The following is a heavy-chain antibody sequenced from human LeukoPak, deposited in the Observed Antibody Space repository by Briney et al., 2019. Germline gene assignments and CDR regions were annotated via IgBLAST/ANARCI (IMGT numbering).Heavy chain of an antibody. CDR2: IYYSGST. V-gene: IGHV4-39*01. CDR1: GGSISSYY. J-gene: IGHJ4*02. Sequence: SETLSLTCTVSGGSISSYYWGWIRQPPGKGLEWIGSIYYSGSTYYNPSLKSRVTISVDTSKNQFSLKLSSVTAADTAVYYCARRVGSWYYFDYWGQGTLVTVSS. CDR3: ARRVGSWYYFDY. D-gene: IGHD6-13*01.